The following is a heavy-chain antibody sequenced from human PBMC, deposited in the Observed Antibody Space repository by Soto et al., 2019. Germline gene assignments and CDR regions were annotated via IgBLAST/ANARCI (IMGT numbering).Heavy chain of an antibody. CDR1: GGTFSSYA. CDR2: IIPIFGTA. J-gene: IGHJ2*01. D-gene: IGHD4-17*01. CDR3: ARQLRDYGDYAWYFDL. Sequence: GASVKVSCKASGGTFSSYASSWVRQAPGQGLEWMGGIIPIFGTANYAQKFQGRVTITADESTSTAYMELSSLRSEDTAVYYCARQLRDYGDYAWYFDLWGRGTLVTVSS. V-gene: IGHV1-69*13.